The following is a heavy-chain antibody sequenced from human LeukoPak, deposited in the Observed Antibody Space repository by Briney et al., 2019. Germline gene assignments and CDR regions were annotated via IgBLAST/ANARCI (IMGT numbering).Heavy chain of an antibody. CDR1: GFTFNRFY. Sequence: PGGSLRLSCSASGFTFNRFYLHWVRQAPGKGLEFVSHISSNGATTYYADSVKGRFTISRDNSKNTLYLQMSSLRADDTAVYYCARDAQQLVPLGEEGWVHYYYGMDVWGQGTTVTVSS. V-gene: IGHV3-64D*06. CDR3: ARDAQQLVPLGEEGWVHYYYGMDV. D-gene: IGHD6-13*01. CDR2: ISSNGATT. J-gene: IGHJ6*02.